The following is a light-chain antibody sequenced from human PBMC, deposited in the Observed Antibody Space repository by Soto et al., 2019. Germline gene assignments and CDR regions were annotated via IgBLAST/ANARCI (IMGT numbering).Light chain of an antibody. CDR1: GSNIGAGYE. Sequence: QPVLTRPPSVSGAPGQSVTISCIGSGSNIGAGYEVHWYQQLPGVAPKLLIFDTINRPSGVPGRFSGSKSGASASLAITGLLPEDEADFFCQSFDTNLNAVLFGGGTQLTVL. J-gene: IGLJ2*01. CDR2: DTI. V-gene: IGLV1-40*01. CDR3: QSFDTNLNAVL.